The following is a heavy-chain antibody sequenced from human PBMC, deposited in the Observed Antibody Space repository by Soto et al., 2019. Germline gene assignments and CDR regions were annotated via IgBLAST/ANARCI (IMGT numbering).Heavy chain of an antibody. D-gene: IGHD6-19*01. V-gene: IGHV4-30-4*01. Sequence: KPSETLSLTCTVSGGSISSGDYYWSWIRQPPGKGLEWIGYIYYSGSTYYNPSLKSRVTISVDTSKNQFSLKLSSVTAADTAVYYCASSSGWYQFHYWGQGTLVTVSS. CDR1: GGSISSGDYY. J-gene: IGHJ4*02. CDR3: ASSSGWYQFHY. CDR2: IYYSGST.